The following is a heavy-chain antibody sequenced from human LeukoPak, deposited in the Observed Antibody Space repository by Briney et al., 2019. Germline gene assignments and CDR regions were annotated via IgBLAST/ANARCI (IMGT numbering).Heavy chain of an antibody. Sequence: GGSLRLSCAASGFTFSSYGVHWVRQAPGKGLEWVALIWYDGSNKYYADSVKGRFTISRDNSKNTLYLQMNSLRAEDTAVYYCARALFNYDSSGLTYWGQGTLVTVS. CDR2: IWYDGSNK. CDR3: ARALFNYDSSGLTY. CDR1: GFTFSSYG. J-gene: IGHJ4*02. V-gene: IGHV3-33*01. D-gene: IGHD3-22*01.